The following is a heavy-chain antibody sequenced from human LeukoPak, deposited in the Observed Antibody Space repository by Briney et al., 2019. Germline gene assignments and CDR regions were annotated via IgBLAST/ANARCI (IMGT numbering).Heavy chain of an antibody. J-gene: IGHJ4*02. CDR1: GGSISSYY. V-gene: IGHV4-59*08. CDR2: IYYSGST. Sequence: PSETLSLTCTVPGGSISSYYWSWIRQPPGKGLEWIGYIYYSGSTNYNPSLKSRVTISVDTSKNQFSLKLSSVTAADTAVYYCASLQTGTNDYWGQGTLVTVSS. CDR3: ASLQTGTNDY. D-gene: IGHD1-1*01.